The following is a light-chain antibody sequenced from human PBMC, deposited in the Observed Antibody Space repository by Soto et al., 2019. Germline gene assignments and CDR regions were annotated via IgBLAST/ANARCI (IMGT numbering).Light chain of an antibody. V-gene: IGKV1-39*01. Sequence: DIQMTQSPSSLSASVGDRVTITCRASQSISSYLNWYQQKPGKAPKLLIYAASSLQSGVPSRFSGSGSETDFTRTICSLQSEDFATYYCQQSYSTLELTVGGGTKVEIK. CDR1: QSISSY. CDR2: AAS. CDR3: QQSYSTLELT. J-gene: IGKJ4*01.